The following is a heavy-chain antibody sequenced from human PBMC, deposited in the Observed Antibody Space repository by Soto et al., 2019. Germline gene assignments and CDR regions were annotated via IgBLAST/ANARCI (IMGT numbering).Heavy chain of an antibody. J-gene: IGHJ6*02. CDR1: GFTFSSYA. V-gene: IGHV3-33*01. Sequence: GGSLRLSCAASGFTFSSYAMHWVRQAPGKGLEWVTVIWFDGSNKYYADSVKGRFTISRDNSKNTLFLQMNSLRAEDTAVYYFARDRGSYDYYYGMDVWGQGTTVTVSS. D-gene: IGHD5-18*01. CDR2: IWFDGSNK. CDR3: ARDRGSYDYYYGMDV.